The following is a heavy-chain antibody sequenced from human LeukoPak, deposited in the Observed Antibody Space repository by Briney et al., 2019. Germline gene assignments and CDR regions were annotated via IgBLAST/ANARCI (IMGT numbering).Heavy chain of an antibody. CDR1: GGSISSSSYY. CDR3: ARGVAVVTPGGYFDY. CDR2: IYYSGTT. V-gene: IGHV4-39*01. Sequence: SETLSLTCTVSGGSISSSSYYWGWIRQPPGKGLEWIGSIYYSGTTHYNPSLKSRVTISVDTSKNQFSLRLSSVTAADTAVYYCARGVAVVTPGGYFDYWGQGTLVTVSS. D-gene: IGHD4-23*01. J-gene: IGHJ4*02.